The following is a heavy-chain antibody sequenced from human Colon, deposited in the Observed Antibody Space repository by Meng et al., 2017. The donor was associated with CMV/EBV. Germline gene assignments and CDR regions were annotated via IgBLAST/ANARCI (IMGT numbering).Heavy chain of an antibody. V-gene: IGHV1-2*02. D-gene: IGHD1-26*01. CDR3: ASLSGGDFDY. J-gene: IGHJ4*02. Sequence: VPPVHSGAEVQKSVSSVKVSCKASRYTFTGYFMYWVRQAPGQGLEWLGVINPITGGTNYAQKFQGRATMTRDTSMNTAYMELSRLRSDDTAVYYCASLSGGDFDYWGQGTLVTVSS. CDR1: RYTFTGYF. CDR2: INPITGGT.